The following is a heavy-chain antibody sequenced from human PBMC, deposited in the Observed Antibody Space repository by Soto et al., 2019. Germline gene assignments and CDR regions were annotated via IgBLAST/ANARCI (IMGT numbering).Heavy chain of an antibody. CDR3: ARDPRGEGYYFDY. CDR2: ISYDGSNK. J-gene: IGHJ4*02. D-gene: IGHD3-10*01. CDR1: GFTFSSYA. V-gene: IGHV3-30-3*01. Sequence: QVQLVESGGGVVQPGRSLRLSCAASGFTFSSYAMHWVCQAPGKGLEWVAVISYDGSNKYYADSVKGRFTISRDNSKNTLYLQMNSLRAEDTAVYYCARDPRGEGYYFDYWGQGTLVTVSS.